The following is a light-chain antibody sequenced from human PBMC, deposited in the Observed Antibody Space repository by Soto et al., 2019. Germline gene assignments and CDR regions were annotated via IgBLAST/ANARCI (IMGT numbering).Light chain of an antibody. CDR3: QQYDSSSGYT. Sequence: DIQMTQFPSTLSASVGDRVTITCRASQSIRNWLAWYQQKPGKAPKLLIYDASTLERGVPSRFSGSGSGTEFTLSISSLQPDDFATYYCQQYDSSSGYTVGQGTKLEIK. CDR1: QSIRNW. V-gene: IGKV1-5*01. J-gene: IGKJ2*01. CDR2: DAS.